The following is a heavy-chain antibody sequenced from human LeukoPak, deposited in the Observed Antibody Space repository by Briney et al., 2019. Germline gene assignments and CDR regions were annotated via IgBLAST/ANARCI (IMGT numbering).Heavy chain of an antibody. CDR1: GGSFSGYY. J-gene: IGHJ4*02. D-gene: IGHD5-12*01. Sequence: SETLSLTCAVYGGSFSGYYWSWIRQPPGKGLEWIGEINHSGSTNYNPSLKSRVTISVDTSKNQFSLKLSSVTAADTAVYYRARGVVATEYWGQGTLVTVSS. V-gene: IGHV4-34*01. CDR3: ARGVVATEY. CDR2: INHSGST.